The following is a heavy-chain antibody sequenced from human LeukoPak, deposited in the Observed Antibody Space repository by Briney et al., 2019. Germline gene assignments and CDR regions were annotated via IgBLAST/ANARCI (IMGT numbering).Heavy chain of an antibody. CDR2: ISYDGSNK. D-gene: IGHD6-19*01. CDR1: GFTFSSYG. CDR3: AKQAARGSGWYDFDY. J-gene: IGHJ4*02. V-gene: IGHV3-30*18. Sequence: PGRSLRLSCAASGFTFSSYGMHWVRQAPGKGLEWVAVISYDGSNKYYADSVKGRFTIFRDNSKNTLYLQMNSLRAEDTAVYYCAKQAARGSGWYDFDYWGQGTLVTVSS.